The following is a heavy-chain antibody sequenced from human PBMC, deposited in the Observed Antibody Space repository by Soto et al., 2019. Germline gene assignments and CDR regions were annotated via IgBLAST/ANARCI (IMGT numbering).Heavy chain of an antibody. Sequence: GASVKVSCKASGYTFTSYAMHWVRQAPRQRLEWMGWINAGNGNTKYPQKFQGRVTITRDTSASTAYMELSSLRSEDTAVYYCAKGGITIFGVVSCMDVWGKGTTVTV. CDR2: INAGNGNT. CDR1: GYTFTSYA. D-gene: IGHD3-3*01. J-gene: IGHJ6*03. CDR3: AKGGITIFGVVSCMDV. V-gene: IGHV1-3*01.